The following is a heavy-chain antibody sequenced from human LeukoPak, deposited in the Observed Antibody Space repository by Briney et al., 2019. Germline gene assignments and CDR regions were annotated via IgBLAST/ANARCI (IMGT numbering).Heavy chain of an antibody. CDR2: MNPNRGNT. D-gene: IGHD3-22*01. CDR3: ARGDSTYDAFDI. J-gene: IGHJ3*02. Sequence: ASVKVSCKASGYTFTSYDINWVRQATGQGLEWMGWMNPNRGNTGYAQKFQGRVTMTRNTSISTAYMELSSLRSEDTAVYYCARGDSTYDAFDIWGQETMVTVSS. V-gene: IGHV1-8*01. CDR1: GYTFTSYD.